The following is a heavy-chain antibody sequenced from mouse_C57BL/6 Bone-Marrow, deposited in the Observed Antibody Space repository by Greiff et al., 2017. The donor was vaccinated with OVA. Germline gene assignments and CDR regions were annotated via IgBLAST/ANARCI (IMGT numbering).Heavy chain of an antibody. CDR1: GYTFTNYW. J-gene: IGHJ2*01. V-gene: IGHV1-63*01. CDR3: ARWGSYYFDY. CDR2: IYPGGGYT. Sequence: VQLKESGAELVRPGPSVKMSCKASGYTFTNYWIGWAKQRPGHGLEWIGDIYPGGGYTNYNEKFKGKATLTADKSSSTAYMQFSSLTSEDSAIYYCARWGSYYFDYWGQGTTLTVSS.